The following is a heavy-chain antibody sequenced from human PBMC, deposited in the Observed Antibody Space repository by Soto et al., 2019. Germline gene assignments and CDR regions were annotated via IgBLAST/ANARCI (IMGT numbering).Heavy chain of an antibody. D-gene: IGHD6-19*01. J-gene: IGHJ4*02. V-gene: IGHV4-34*01. CDR2: INHSGST. CDR1: GGSFSGYY. CDR3: ARAPYSSGVDY. Sequence: SETLSLTCAVYGGSFSGYYWSWIRQPPGKGLEWIGEINHSGSTNYNPSLKSRVTISVDTSKNQFSLKLSSVTAADTAVYYCARAPYSSGVDYWGQGTLVTVS.